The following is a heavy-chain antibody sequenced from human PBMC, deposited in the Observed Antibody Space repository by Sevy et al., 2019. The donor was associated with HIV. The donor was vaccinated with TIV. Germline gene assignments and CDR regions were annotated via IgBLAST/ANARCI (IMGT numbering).Heavy chain of an antibody. CDR1: GGTFSSYA. D-gene: IGHD6-13*01. CDR2: IIPILGTA. Sequence: ASVKVSCKASGGTFSSYAISLVRQAPGQGLEWMGGIIPILGTANYAQKFQGRVTITADESTSTAYMELSSLRSGDTAVYYCARAGPEAAGTYYYYGMDVWGQGTTVTVSS. J-gene: IGHJ6*02. V-gene: IGHV1-69*01. CDR3: ARAGPEAAGTYYYYGMDV.